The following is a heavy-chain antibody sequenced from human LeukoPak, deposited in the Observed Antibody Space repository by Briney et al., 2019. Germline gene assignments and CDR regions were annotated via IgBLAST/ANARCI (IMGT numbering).Heavy chain of an antibody. D-gene: IGHD2-15*01. CDR1: GFRFSDYW. J-gene: IGHJ4*02. CDR3: ARGWGEKGYCRGGTCNNPQFDY. CDR2: IKEDGREK. V-gene: IGHV3-7*01. Sequence: GGSLRLSCEASGFRFSDYWMTWVRQAPGKGLEWVANIKEDGREKYYVDSVKGRFTLSKDNAKNSVYLQMNSLGAEDTAVYYCARGWGEKGYCRGGTCNNPQFDYWGQGILVTVSS.